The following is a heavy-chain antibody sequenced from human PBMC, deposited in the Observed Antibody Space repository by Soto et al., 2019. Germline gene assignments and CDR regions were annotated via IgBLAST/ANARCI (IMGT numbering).Heavy chain of an antibody. Sequence: PSESLSLSCAVYGGSFNISYWSWSRQPPGKGLEWIGEINHSGSTNYNPSLKSRVTISVDTSKNQFSLKLSSVTAADTAVYYCAMERITIFGVVTRGSWFDPWGQGTLVTVYS. V-gene: IGHV4-34*01. CDR3: AMERITIFGVVTRGSWFDP. CDR2: INHSGST. CDR1: GGSFNISY. D-gene: IGHD3-3*01. J-gene: IGHJ5*02.